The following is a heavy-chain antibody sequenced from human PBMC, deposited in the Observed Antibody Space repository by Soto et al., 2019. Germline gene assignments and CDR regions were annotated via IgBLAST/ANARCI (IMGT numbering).Heavy chain of an antibody. V-gene: IGHV3-53*01. Sequence: GGSLRLSCAASGITVSSNYMSWVRQAPGKGLEWVSVIYSGGSTYYADSVKGRFTISRDNSKNTLYLQMNSLRAEDTAVYYCARVGYYDFWSGPGTYYGMDVWGQGTTVTVSS. CDR3: ARVGYYDFWSGPGTYYGMDV. CDR2: IYSGGST. CDR1: GITVSSNY. D-gene: IGHD3-3*01. J-gene: IGHJ6*02.